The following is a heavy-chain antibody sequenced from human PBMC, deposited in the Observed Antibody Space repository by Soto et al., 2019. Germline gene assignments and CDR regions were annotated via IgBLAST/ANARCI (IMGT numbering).Heavy chain of an antibody. CDR1: GGSISNYY. V-gene: IGHV4-59*08. Sequence: QVQLQESGPGLVKPSETLSLTCTVSGGSISNYYWSWIRQPPGKGLEWIGYIYYSGSTNYNPSLKSRVTISVDTSKNQFSLKLTSVTAADPAVYYCASQHCGGSCYPYWYFDLWGRGTLVTVSS. D-gene: IGHD2-15*01. J-gene: IGHJ2*01. CDR3: ASQHCGGSCYPYWYFDL. CDR2: IYYSGST.